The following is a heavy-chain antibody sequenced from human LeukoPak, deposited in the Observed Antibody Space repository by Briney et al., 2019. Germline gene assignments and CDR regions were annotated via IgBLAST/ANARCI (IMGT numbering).Heavy chain of an antibody. J-gene: IGHJ4*02. CDR3: ARDKLWFNY. D-gene: IGHD5-18*01. CDR2: IYYSGST. Sequence: SETLSLTCTVSGGSVSSGSYYWSWIRQPPGKGLEWIGYIYYSGSTNYNPSLKSRVSISVDTSKNQFSLKLSSVTAADTAVYYCARDKLWFNYWGQGTLVTVSS. V-gene: IGHV4-61*01. CDR1: GGSVSSGSYY.